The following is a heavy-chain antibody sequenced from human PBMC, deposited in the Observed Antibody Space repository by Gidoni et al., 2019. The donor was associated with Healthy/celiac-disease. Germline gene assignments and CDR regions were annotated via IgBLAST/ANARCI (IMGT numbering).Heavy chain of an antibody. V-gene: IGHV3-64*01. Sequence: EVQLVESGGGLVQPGGSLRLSCAASGFTFSSYAMPWVRQAPGKGLEYVSAISSNGGSTYYANSVKGRFTISRDNSKNTLYLQMGSLRAEDMAVYYCARDSVARSIAAAGTGAFDIWGQGTMVTVS. CDR2: ISSNGGST. CDR1: GFTFSSYA. CDR3: ARDSVARSIAAAGTGAFDI. J-gene: IGHJ3*02. D-gene: IGHD6-13*01.